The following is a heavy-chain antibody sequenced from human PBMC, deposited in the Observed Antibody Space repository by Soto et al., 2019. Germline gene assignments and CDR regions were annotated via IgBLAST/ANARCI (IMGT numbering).Heavy chain of an antibody. CDR1: GLIFSDYH. CDR3: AMLGGWSGGSSGMDV. J-gene: IGHJ6*02. Sequence: EVQLVESGGGLVQPGGSLRLSCAASGLIFSDYHMDWVRQAPGKGLEWVGRIRRKANSYTTEYAASVKGRFTISRADSKNSLYLQMNSLKSENTAVYYCAMLGGWSGGSSGMDVWGQWTTVTVSS. D-gene: IGHD6-19*01. CDR2: IRRKANSYTT. V-gene: IGHV3-72*01.